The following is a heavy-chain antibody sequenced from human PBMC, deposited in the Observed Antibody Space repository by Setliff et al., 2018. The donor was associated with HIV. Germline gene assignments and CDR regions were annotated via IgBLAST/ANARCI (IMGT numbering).Heavy chain of an antibody. CDR2: IYNNGST. CDR3: ARDGLRGYSYGIGWHIEV. Sequence: TLSLTCSVSGGSIRSDGYYWNWIRQHPEKGLEWIGYIYNNGSTYYNPSLESRLMMSIDPSKNQFSLNLRSVTVADTAVYYCARDGLRGYSYGIGWHIEVWGRGTLVTVSS. D-gene: IGHD5-18*01. V-gene: IGHV4-31*03. J-gene: IGHJ2*01. CDR1: GGSIRSDGYY.